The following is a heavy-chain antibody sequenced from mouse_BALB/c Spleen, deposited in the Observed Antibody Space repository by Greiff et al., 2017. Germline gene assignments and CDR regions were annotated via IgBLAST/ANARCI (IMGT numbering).Heavy chain of an antibody. Sequence: EVQLVESGGGLVQPGGSRKLSCAASGFTFSSFGMHWVRQAPEKGLEWVAYISSGSSTIYYADTVKGRFTISRDNPKNTLFLQMTSLRSEDTAMYYCARWYYEAGFAYWGQGTLVTVSA. J-gene: IGHJ3*01. D-gene: IGHD1-1*01. CDR1: GFTFSSFG. CDR3: ARWYYEAGFAY. CDR2: ISSGSSTI. V-gene: IGHV5-17*02.